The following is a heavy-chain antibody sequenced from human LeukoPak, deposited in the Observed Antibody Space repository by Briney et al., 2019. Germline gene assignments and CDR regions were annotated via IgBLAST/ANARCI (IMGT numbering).Heavy chain of an antibody. CDR1: GFTFSSYA. J-gene: IGHJ6*02. D-gene: IGHD2-2*01. V-gene: IGHV3-30-3*01. CDR2: ISYDGSNK. CDR3: ARDPEGVVPAAIPYGMDV. Sequence: GRSLRLSCAASGFTFSSYAMHWVRQAPGKGLEWVAVISYDGSNKYYADSVKGRFTISRDNSKNTLYLQMNSLRAEDTAVYYCARDPEGVVPAAIPYGMDVWGQGTTVTVSS.